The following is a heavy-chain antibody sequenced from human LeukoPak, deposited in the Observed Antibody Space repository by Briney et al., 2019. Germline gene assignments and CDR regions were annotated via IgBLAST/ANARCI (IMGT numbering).Heavy chain of an antibody. CDR1: GYTFTSYG. V-gene: IGHV1-46*01. D-gene: IGHD1-1*01. Sequence: ASVKVSCKASGYTFTSYGISWVRQAPGQGLEWMGIINPSGGSTSYAQKFRGRVTMTRDMSTSTVYMELSSLRSEDTAVYYCARDPGAEERRLRETFYYYYYMDVWGKGTTVTVSS. CDR3: ARDPGAEERRLRETFYYYYYMDV. J-gene: IGHJ6*03. CDR2: INPSGGST.